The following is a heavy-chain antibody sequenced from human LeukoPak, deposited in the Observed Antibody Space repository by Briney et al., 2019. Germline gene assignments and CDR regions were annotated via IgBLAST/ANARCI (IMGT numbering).Heavy chain of an antibody. CDR2: IIPILGIA. Sequence: ASVKVSCKASGGTFSSYAIGWVRQAPGQGLEWMGRIIPILGIANYAQKFQGRVTITADKSTSTAYMELSSLRSEDTAVYYCAREDTLGSGDFDYWGQGTLVTVSS. CDR1: GGTFSSYA. V-gene: IGHV1-69*04. J-gene: IGHJ4*02. CDR3: AREDTLGSGDFDY.